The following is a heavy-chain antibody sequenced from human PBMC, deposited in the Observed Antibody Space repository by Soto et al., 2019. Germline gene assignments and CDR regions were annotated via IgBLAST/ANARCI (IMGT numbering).Heavy chain of an antibody. D-gene: IGHD2-2*01. J-gene: IGHJ6*02. CDR2: IYYSGST. Sequence: SSETLSLTCTVSGGSISSSSYYWGWIRQPPGKGLEWIGSIYYSGSTYYNPSLKSRVTISVDTSKNQFSLKLSSVTAADTAVYYCARQTVVPSFGGYYYYYGMDVWGQGTTVTVSS. CDR3: ARQTVVPSFGGYYYYYGMDV. V-gene: IGHV4-39*01. CDR1: GGSISSSSYY.